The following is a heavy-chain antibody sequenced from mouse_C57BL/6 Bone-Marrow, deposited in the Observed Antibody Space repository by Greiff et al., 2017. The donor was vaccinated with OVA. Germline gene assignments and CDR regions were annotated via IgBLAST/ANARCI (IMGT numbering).Heavy chain of an antibody. CDR1: GFTFSSYA. CDR2: ISSGGDYI. J-gene: IGHJ1*03. V-gene: IGHV5S21*01. CDR3: TRRLYWYFDV. Sequence: EVKLMESGGDLVKPGGSLKLSCAASGFTFSSYAMSWVRQTPEKRLEWVAYISSGGDYIYYADTVKGRFTISRDNARNTLYLQMSSLKSEDTAMYYCTRRLYWYFDVWGTGTTVTVSS.